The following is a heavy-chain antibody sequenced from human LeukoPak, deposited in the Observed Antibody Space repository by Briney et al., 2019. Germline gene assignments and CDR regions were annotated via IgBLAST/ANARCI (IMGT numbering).Heavy chain of an antibody. Sequence: GASVKVSCKASGYTFTGYYMHWVRQAPGQGLEWMGWINPNSGGTNYAQKFQGRVTMTRDTSISTAYMELSRLRSDDTAVYYSARSYSGSYPPDAFDIWGQGTMVTVSS. D-gene: IGHD1-26*01. J-gene: IGHJ3*02. CDR3: ARSYSGSYPPDAFDI. CDR1: GYTFTGYY. V-gene: IGHV1-2*02. CDR2: INPNSGGT.